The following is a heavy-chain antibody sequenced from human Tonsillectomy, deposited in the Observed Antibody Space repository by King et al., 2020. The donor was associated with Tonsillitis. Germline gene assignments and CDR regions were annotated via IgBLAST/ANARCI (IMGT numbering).Heavy chain of an antibody. D-gene: IGHD6-19*01. V-gene: IGHV3-21*01. CDR1: GFTFSSYS. CDR3: AGEGIRGVAGTVVEY. Sequence: EVQLVESGGGLVKPGGSLRLSCAASGFTFSSYSMNWVRQAPGKGLEWVSSISSSSSYIYYVDSVKGRFTISRDNAENSLYLQMNSLRAEDTAVYYCAGEGIRGVAGTVVEYWGEGALVGVS. CDR2: ISSSSSYI. J-gene: IGHJ4*02.